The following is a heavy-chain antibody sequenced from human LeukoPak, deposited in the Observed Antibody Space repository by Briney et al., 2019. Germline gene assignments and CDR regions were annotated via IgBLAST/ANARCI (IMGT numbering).Heavy chain of an antibody. CDR3: ASNYYDFWSGYYLDY. J-gene: IGHJ4*02. CDR1: GFTFSSYS. CDR2: ISSSSSYI. Sequence: GGSLRLSCAASGFTFSSYSMNWVRQAPGKGLEWVSSISSSSSYIYYADSVKGRFTISRDNAKNSLYLQMNSLGAEDTAVYYCASNYYDFWSGYYLDYWGQGTLVTVSS. D-gene: IGHD3-3*01. V-gene: IGHV3-21*01.